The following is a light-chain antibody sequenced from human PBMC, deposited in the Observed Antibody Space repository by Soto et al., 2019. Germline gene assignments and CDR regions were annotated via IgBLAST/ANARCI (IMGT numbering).Light chain of an antibody. Sequence: EIVLTQSPGTLALSPGERATLSCRASQSVSSNYLAWYQQKPGQAPRLLIYGASSRATGIPDRFSGSGSGTDFTLTSSRLDPEDFAVYYCQHYGRSAYTFGQGTTLEIK. J-gene: IGKJ2*01. CDR1: QSVSSNY. CDR3: QHYGRSAYT. V-gene: IGKV3-20*01. CDR2: GAS.